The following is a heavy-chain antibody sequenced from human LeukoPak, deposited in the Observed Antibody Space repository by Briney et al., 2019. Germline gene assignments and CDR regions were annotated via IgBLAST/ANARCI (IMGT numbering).Heavy chain of an antibody. Sequence: PGGSLRLSCAASGFTFSDYWMNWVRQAPGKGLEWVANIKKDGSEKHYIDSVKGRFTISRDNAKNSLYLQMNSLRDEDTAVYYCARKTRDSSGYYCLDYWGQGTLVTVSS. D-gene: IGHD3-22*01. CDR1: GFTFSDYW. V-gene: IGHV3-7*02. CDR2: IKKDGSEK. J-gene: IGHJ4*02. CDR3: ARKTRDSSGYYCLDY.